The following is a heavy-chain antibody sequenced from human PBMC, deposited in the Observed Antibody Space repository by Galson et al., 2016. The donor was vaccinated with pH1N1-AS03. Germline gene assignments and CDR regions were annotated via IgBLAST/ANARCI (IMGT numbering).Heavy chain of an antibody. CDR3: VRDYWGHWI. Sequence: SLRLSCATSGFTFSTYWMHWARQVPGQGLVWVSCITIAWSTTLYAESVKGRFTISRDNAKSTLYLQMNSLTDDGTAGYYCVRDYWGHWIWGQGTLVTVSS. CDR1: GFTFSTYW. V-gene: IGHV3-74*03. CDR2: ITIAWSTT. J-gene: IGHJ4*02. D-gene: IGHD7-27*01.